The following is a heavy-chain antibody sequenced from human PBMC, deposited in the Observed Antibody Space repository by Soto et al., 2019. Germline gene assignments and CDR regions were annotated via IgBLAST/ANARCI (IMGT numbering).Heavy chain of an antibody. V-gene: IGHV1-2*02. J-gene: IGHJ4*02. CDR2: ISTKSGGT. D-gene: IGHD6-19*01. CDR1: GYTFIDYY. Sequence: QVQLVQSGAEVKKPGASVKVSCEASGYTFIDYYMHWVRQAPGQGFEGMGRISTKSGGTNYAQKFQGRVTMTWDTSLNTAYMELSSLMSEDTAVYYCARPPGYISDWYYFDLWGQGTLVTVSS. CDR3: ARPPGYISDWYYFDL.